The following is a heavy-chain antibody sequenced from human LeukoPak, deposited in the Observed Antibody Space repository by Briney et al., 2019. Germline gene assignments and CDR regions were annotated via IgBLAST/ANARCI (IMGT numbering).Heavy chain of an antibody. J-gene: IGHJ3*02. CDR1: GYSFTSYW. D-gene: IGHD4-23*01. V-gene: IGHV5-51*01. CDR2: IYPGDSDT. Sequence: KDGESLKISCKGSGYSFTSYWIGWVRQMPGKGLEWMGIIYPGDSDTRYSPSCQGQVTISSDKSIITAYLQWSSLKASDTDMYYCARRQGHDYGGNSFCRIHYDAFDIWGQGTMVTVSS. CDR3: ARRQGHDYGGNSFCRIHYDAFDI.